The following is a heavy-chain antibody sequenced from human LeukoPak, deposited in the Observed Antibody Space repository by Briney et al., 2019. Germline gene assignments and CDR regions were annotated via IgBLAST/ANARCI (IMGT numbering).Heavy chain of an antibody. Sequence: ASVKVSCKASGGTFSSYAISWVRQAPGQGLEWMGWISAYNGNTNYAQKLQGRVTMTTDTSTSTAYMEPRSLRSDDTAVYYCARDADIVVVVAAPFDYWGQGTLVTVSS. V-gene: IGHV1-18*01. J-gene: IGHJ4*02. CDR2: ISAYNGNT. CDR3: ARDADIVVVVAAPFDY. CDR1: GGTFSSYA. D-gene: IGHD2-15*01.